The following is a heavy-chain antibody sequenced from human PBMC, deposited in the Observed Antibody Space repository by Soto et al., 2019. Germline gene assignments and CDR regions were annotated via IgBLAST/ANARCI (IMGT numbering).Heavy chain of an antibody. J-gene: IGHJ6*02. CDR1: GGSVNSPDHY. CDR2: VYYGGGT. Sequence: SETLSLTCSVSGGSVNSPDHYWSWIRQPPGKGLEWIGYVYYGGGTYYNPSLKSRLTISVDTSKNQFSLKLSSVTAAHTAIYYCARDSPRKLTEPVYGMDVWGQGTMVTVSS. CDR3: ARDSPRKLTEPVYGMDV. D-gene: IGHD2-2*01. V-gene: IGHV4-30-4*01.